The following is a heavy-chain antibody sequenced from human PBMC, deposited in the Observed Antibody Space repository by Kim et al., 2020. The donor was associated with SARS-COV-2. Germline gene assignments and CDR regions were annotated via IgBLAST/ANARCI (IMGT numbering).Heavy chain of an antibody. V-gene: IGHV3-64*01. Sequence: GGSLRLSCAASGFTFSSYAMHWVRQAPGKGLEYVSAISSNGGSTYYANSVKGRFTISRDNSKNTLYLQMGSLRDEDMAVYYCARDLGGDRDYYYGMDVWGQRATVTVSS. CDR2: ISSNGGST. CDR1: GFTFSSYA. J-gene: IGHJ6*02. D-gene: IGHD3-16*01. CDR3: ARDLGGDRDYYYGMDV.